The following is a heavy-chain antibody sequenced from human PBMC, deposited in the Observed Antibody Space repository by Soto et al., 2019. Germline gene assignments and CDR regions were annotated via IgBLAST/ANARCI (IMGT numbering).Heavy chain of an antibody. V-gene: IGHV3-30-3*01. D-gene: IGHD2-15*01. CDR2: ISYDGSNK. CDR3: ARAGCDGGSCYTLVGLRYGMDV. CDR1: GFTFSSYA. J-gene: IGHJ6*02. Sequence: QVQLVESGGGVVQPGRSLRLSCAASGFTFSSYAMHWVRQAPGKGLEWVAVISYDGSNKYYADSVKGRFTISRDNSKTTLYLQMSSLRAEDTAVYYCARAGCDGGSCYTLVGLRYGMDVWGQGPTVTVSS.